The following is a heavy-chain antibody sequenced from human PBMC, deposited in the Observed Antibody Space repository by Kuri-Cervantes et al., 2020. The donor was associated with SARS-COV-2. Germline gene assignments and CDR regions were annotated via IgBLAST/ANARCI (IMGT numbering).Heavy chain of an antibody. CDR1: GFTFSSYA. CDR3: ARGSSSWYNWFDP. J-gene: IGHJ5*02. Sequence: GESLKISCAASGFTFSSYAMSWVRQAPGRGLEWVSAISGSGGSTYYADSVKGRFTISRDNAKNSLYLQMNSLRAEDTAVYYCARGSSSWYNWFDPWGQGTLVTVSS. CDR2: ISGSGGST. D-gene: IGHD6-13*01. V-gene: IGHV3-23*01.